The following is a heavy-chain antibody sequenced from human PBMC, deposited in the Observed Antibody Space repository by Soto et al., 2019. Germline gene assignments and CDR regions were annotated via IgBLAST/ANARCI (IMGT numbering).Heavy chain of an antibody. CDR1: GFTFSSYG. CDR2: ISFDGGKQ. D-gene: IGHD2-2*01. Sequence: QVQLVESGGGVVQPGTSLRLSCAGSGFTFSSYGMNWVRQAPGKGPEWVATISFDGGKQHYADSVKGRFTISRDNSRNTLFLQMDSLRPEDTAVYYCAKDQRRRSISWPSFDSWGQGTRVTVSS. J-gene: IGHJ4*02. CDR3: AKDQRRRSISWPSFDS. V-gene: IGHV3-30*18.